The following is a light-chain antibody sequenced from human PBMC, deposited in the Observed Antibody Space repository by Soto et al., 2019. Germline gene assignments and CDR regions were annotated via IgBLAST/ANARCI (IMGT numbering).Light chain of an antibody. CDR3: QQYNNWPQT. Sequence: EIVMTQSPATLSVSPGERANLSCRASQSVSRNLAWYQQKPGQAPRLLIYGASTRATGIPARFSDSGSGTDFPLTISSLQFEDFAVYYCQQYNNWPQTFGQGTKLEIK. CDR1: QSVSRN. V-gene: IGKV3-15*01. J-gene: IGKJ2*01. CDR2: GAS.